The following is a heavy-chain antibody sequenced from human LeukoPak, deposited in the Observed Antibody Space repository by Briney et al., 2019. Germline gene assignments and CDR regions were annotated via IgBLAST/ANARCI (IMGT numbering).Heavy chain of an antibody. D-gene: IGHD2-15*01. Sequence: SEILSLTCSVSTDSTNTYYWSWIRQSPGKGLEWIGHIYHSGSTDYNPSFKSRVTISIDMSKKEFSLKLISVTVADTAMYYCVRLRWELLAPYFDHWDQGTFVIVSS. V-gene: IGHV4-59*01. CDR2: IYHSGST. CDR3: VRLRWELLAPYFDH. J-gene: IGHJ4*02. CDR1: TDSTNTYY.